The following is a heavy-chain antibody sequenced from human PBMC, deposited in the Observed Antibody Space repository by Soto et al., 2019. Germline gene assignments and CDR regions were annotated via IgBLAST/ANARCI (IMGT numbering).Heavy chain of an antibody. CDR3: ARDPGYSSSWYYYYGMDV. CDR1: GGSISSGGYY. D-gene: IGHD6-6*01. CDR2: IYYSGST. V-gene: IGHV4-31*03. J-gene: IGHJ6*02. Sequence: TLSLTCTVSGGSISSGGYYWGWIRQHPGKGLEWIGYIYYSGSTYYNPSLKSRVTISVDTSKNQFSLKLSSVTAADTAVYYCARDPGYSSSWYYYYGMDVWGQGTTVTVSS.